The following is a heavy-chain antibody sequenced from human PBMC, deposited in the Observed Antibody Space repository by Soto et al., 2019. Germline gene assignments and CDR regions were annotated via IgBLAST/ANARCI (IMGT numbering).Heavy chain of an antibody. J-gene: IGHJ6*03. CDR2: ISGSRTTK. Sequence: QVELVESGGGLVKPGGSLRLSCAASGFTFSDYYMSWIRQAPGKGLEWVAHISGSRTTKYHADSLKGRFTISRDNAKNSLYLQMNSLGVDETAVYYCERKGPAGVVLLPPDFQYLGVWGKGATVTVSS. CDR3: ERKGPAGVVLLPPDFQYLGV. CDR1: GFTFSDYY. D-gene: IGHD3-3*01. V-gene: IGHV3-11*01.